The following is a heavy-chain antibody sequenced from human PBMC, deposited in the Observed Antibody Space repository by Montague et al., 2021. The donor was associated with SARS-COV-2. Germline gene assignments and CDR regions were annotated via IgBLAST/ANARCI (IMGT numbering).Heavy chain of an antibody. CDR1: GDSVSSNIAT. V-gene: IGHV6-1*01. CDR3: ARAYCGGDCYFYWYFDL. CDR2: TYYRAKWYN. Sequence: CAISGDSVSSNIATWNWIRQSPSRGLEWLGRTYYRAKWYNDYAVSVKRRVIINPDTSNNRISLQLNSVTPGDTAVYYCARAYCGGDCYFYWYFDLWGRGTLVTVSS. D-gene: IGHD2-21*02. J-gene: IGHJ2*01.